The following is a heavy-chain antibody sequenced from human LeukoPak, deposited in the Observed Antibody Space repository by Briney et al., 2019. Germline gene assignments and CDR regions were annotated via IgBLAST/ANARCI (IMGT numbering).Heavy chain of an antibody. Sequence: PGGSLRLSCAASGFTFDHYAMSWVRQAPGKGLEWVSVIYSGGSTYYADSVKGRFTISRDNSKNTLYLQMNSLRAEDTAVYYCAAATTWGRFDYWGQGTLVTVSS. D-gene: IGHD1-26*01. V-gene: IGHV3-53*01. CDR3: AAATTWGRFDY. CDR2: IYSGGST. J-gene: IGHJ4*02. CDR1: GFTFDHYA.